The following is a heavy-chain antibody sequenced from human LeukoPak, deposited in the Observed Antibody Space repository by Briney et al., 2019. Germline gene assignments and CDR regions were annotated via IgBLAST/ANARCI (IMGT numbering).Heavy chain of an antibody. CDR1: GFTFSSYA. J-gene: IGHJ4*02. CDR3: AKGRMTYCSSTSCYRTFDY. CDR2: ISDSGGVT. Sequence: GGSLRLSCAASGFTFSSYAMSWVRQAPGKGLEWVSIISDSGGVTYYADSVKGRFTISRDNSKNTLYLQMNSLRAEDTAVYYRAKGRMTYCSSTSCYRTFDYWGQETLVTVSS. V-gene: IGHV3-23*01. D-gene: IGHD2-2*01.